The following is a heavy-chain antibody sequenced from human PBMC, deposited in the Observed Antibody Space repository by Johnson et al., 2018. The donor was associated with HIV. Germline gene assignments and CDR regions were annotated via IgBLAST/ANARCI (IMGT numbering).Heavy chain of an antibody. J-gene: IGHJ3*01. CDR2: ISYGGKNK. D-gene: IGHD4-17*01. CDR3: ARDATPWGGDYVGYAFDL. Sequence: QVQLVESGGGVVQPGRSLRLSCAASGFTFSSYGMHWVRQAPAKGLEWVALISYGGKNKYYIDSVKGRFTISRDNAKNSLYLQMNNLRVEDTAVYYCARDATPWGGDYVGYAFDLWGQGTVVTVSP. V-gene: IGHV3-30*14. CDR1: GFTFSSYG.